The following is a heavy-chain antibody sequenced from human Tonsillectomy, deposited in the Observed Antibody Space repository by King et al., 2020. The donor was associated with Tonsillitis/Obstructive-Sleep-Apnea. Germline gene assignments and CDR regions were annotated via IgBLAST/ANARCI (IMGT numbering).Heavy chain of an antibody. D-gene: IGHD2-2*01. V-gene: IGHV5-51*01. CDR3: ARRGLFCSTTSCPDAFDI. CDR1: GYSITSYW. J-gene: IGHJ3*02. CDR2: IYPGDSFT. Sequence: DAQLVQSGAEVKKPGESLKISCKGSGYSITSYWIGWVRQMPGKGLEWMGIIYPGDSFTTYSPSFQGQVTISADKSISTAYLQWSSLKASDTAMYYCARRGLFCSTTSCPDAFDIWGQGTLVTVSS.